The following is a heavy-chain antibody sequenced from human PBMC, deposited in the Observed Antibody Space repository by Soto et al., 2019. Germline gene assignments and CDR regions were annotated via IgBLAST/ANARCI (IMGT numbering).Heavy chain of an antibody. Sequence: QMQLQESGPGLVKPSETLSLTCTVSGGSISSSSYFWGWIRQPPGKGLEWIGSIHYSGNTYYSPSLKSRVTISVDTSRNQLSLKLSSVTAADTAVYYCARQGYSTNWYIPNLFDPWGQGMLVTVSP. J-gene: IGHJ5*02. D-gene: IGHD6-13*01. CDR3: ARQGYSTNWYIPNLFDP. V-gene: IGHV4-39*01. CDR1: GGSISSSSYF. CDR2: IHYSGNT.